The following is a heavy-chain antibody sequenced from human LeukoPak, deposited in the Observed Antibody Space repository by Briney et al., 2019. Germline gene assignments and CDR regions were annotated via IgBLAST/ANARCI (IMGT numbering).Heavy chain of an antibody. Sequence: GGSLRLSCAASGFTFSSYDMHWVRQATGKGLEWVSAIGTAGDTYYPGSVKGRFTISRENAKNSLYLQMNSLRAEDTAVYYCARFYCSGGXCPXYYYGMDVWGQGTTVTVSS. V-gene: IGHV3-13*01. J-gene: IGHJ6*02. CDR1: GFTFSSYD. CDR2: IGTAGDT. D-gene: IGHD2-15*01. CDR3: ARFYCSGGXCPXYYYGMDV.